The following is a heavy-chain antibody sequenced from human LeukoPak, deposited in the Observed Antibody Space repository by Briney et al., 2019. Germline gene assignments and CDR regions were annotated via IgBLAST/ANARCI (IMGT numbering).Heavy chain of an antibody. V-gene: IGHV3-21*01. CDR3: ARDSGSSWYGEYFQH. CDR2: ISSSTSYI. D-gene: IGHD6-13*01. CDR1: GFTFSSYS. Sequence: GGSLRLSCAASGFTFSSYSMNWVRQAPGKGLEWVSSISSSTSYIYYADSVKGRFTISRDNAKNSLSLQMNSLRAEDTAVYYCARDSGSSWYGEYFQHWGQGTLVTVSS. J-gene: IGHJ1*01.